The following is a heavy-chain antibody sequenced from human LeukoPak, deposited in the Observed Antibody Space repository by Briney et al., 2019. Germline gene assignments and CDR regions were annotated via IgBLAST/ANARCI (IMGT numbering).Heavy chain of an antibody. CDR1: GYTFTSYD. CDR3: AILSGTYFNLFSY. D-gene: IGHD1-26*01. CDR2: MNPNSGNT. Sequence: GASVKVSCKASGYTFTSYDINWVRQATGQGLEWMGWMNPNSGNTGYAQKFQGRVTMTRNTSISTAYMELSSLRSEDTAVYYCAILSGTYFNLFSYWGQGTLVTVSS. V-gene: IGHV1-8*01. J-gene: IGHJ4*02.